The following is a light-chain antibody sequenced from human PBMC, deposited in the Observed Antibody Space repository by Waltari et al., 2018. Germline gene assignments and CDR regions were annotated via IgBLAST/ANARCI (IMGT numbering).Light chain of an antibody. J-gene: IGKJ2*01. CDR3: QQYGWSPYT. CDR1: QSVSSS. CDR2: GAS. Sequence: EIVLTQSPGTLSLSPGERATLSCRASQSVSSSLAWYQQKPGQSPRLLIYGASSRATGIPDRFSGSGSGTDCTLTISRLEPEDFAVYYCQQYGWSPYTFGQGTKLEIK. V-gene: IGKV3-20*01.